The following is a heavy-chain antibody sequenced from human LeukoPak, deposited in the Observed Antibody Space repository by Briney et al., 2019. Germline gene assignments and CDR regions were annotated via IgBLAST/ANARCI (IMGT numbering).Heavy chain of an antibody. Sequence: GGSLRLSCAPSGFTVSSNYMSWVRQAPGKGLEWVSLIYSGGSTYYADSVKGRFTISRDNSKNMLYLQMNSLRADDTAIYYCASLQGPVGAIDYWGQGTLVTVSS. J-gene: IGHJ4*02. CDR1: GFTVSSNY. V-gene: IGHV3-53*01. CDR2: IYSGGST. CDR3: ASLQGPVGAIDY. D-gene: IGHD1-26*01.